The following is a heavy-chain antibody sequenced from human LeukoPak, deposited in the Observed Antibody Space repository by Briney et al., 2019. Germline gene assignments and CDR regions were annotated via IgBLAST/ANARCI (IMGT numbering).Heavy chain of an antibody. CDR3: ASADSSGWYGWFHP. Sequence: SETLSLTCTVSGGSISTNSYYWGWIRQSPGKGLEWIANIYYAGNTYYNPSLKSRVTISLDTSKNQFSLRLTSVTAADTAVYYCASADSSGWYGWFHPWGQGTLVTVSS. CDR1: GGSISTNSYY. D-gene: IGHD6-19*01. J-gene: IGHJ5*02. CDR2: IYYAGNT. V-gene: IGHV4-39*07.